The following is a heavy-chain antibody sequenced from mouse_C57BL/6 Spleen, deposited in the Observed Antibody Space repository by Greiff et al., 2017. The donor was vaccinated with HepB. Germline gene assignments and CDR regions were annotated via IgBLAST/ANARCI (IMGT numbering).Heavy chain of an antibody. D-gene: IGHD4-1*01. Sequence: EVMLVESGGDLVKPGGSLKLSCAASGFTFSSYGMSWVRQTPDKRLEWVATISSGGSYTYYPDSVKGRITISRDNAKNTLYLQMSSLKSEDTAMYYCARHETGDAWFAYWGQGTLVTVSA. V-gene: IGHV5-6*01. CDR3: ARHETGDAWFAY. CDR1: GFTFSSYG. J-gene: IGHJ3*01. CDR2: ISSGGSYT.